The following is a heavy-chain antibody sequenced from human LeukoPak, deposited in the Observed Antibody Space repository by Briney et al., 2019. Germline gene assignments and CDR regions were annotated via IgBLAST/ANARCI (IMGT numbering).Heavy chain of an antibody. CDR1: GFALSTGGMR. CDR2: IDWDDDK. CDR3: ARAGDYGVDAFDI. D-gene: IGHD4-17*01. V-gene: IGHV2-70*04. J-gene: IGHJ3*02. Sequence: SGPTLVKPTQTLTLTCTFSGFALSTGGMRVSWIRPPPGKALEWLASIDWDDDKFYSTSLKTRLTISKDTSKNQVVLTMTNMDPVDTATYYCARAGDYGVDAFDIWGQGTMVTVSS.